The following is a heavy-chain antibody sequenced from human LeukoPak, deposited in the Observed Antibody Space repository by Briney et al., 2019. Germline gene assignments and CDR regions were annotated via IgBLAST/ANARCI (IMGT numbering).Heavy chain of an antibody. J-gene: IGHJ6*02. CDR1: GFTFSSNW. Sequence: GGSLRLSCAASGFTFSSNWMHWVRQAPGKGLVWVSRINEDGSITNYADSVKGRFTISRDNAKNTLYLQMNSLRAEDTAVYYCARSEGNYYYYYGMDVWGQGTTVTVSS. CDR3: ARSEGNYYYYYGMDV. V-gene: IGHV3-74*01. D-gene: IGHD3-10*01. CDR2: INEDGSIT.